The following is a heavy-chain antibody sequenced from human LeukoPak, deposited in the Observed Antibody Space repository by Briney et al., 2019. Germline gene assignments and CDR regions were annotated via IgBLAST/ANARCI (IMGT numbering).Heavy chain of an antibody. CDR1: GYTFTSYD. V-gene: IGHV1-8*03. CDR2: MNPNSGNT. Sequence: ASVKVSCKASGYTFTSYDINWVRQATGQGLEWMGWMNPNSGNTGYAQKVQGRVTITRNTSISTAYMELSSLRSEDTAVYYCARGRAAGKKDDFDYWGQGTLVTVSS. J-gene: IGHJ4*02. CDR3: ARGRAAGKKDDFDY. D-gene: IGHD6-13*01.